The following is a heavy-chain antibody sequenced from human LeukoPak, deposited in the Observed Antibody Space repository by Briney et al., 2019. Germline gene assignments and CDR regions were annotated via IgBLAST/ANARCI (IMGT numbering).Heavy chain of an antibody. D-gene: IGHD3-10*01. V-gene: IGHV3-74*01. CDR3: AKDSTFYGSGSHFDY. J-gene: IGHJ4*02. CDR1: GFTFSSYW. CDR2: INSDGSST. Sequence: GGSLRLSCAASGFTFSSYWMHWVRQAPGKGLVWVSRINSDGSSTSYADSVKGRFTISRDNAKNTLYLQMNSLRADDTAVYYCAKDSTFYGSGSHFDYWGQGTLVTVSS.